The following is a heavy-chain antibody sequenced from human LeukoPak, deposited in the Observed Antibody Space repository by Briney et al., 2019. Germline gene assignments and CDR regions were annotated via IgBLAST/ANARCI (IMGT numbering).Heavy chain of an antibody. V-gene: IGHV4-39*07. Sequence: KTSETLSLTCTVSGGSISSSSYYWGWIRQPPGKGLEWIGSIYYSGSTYYNPSLKSRVTISVDTSKNQFSLKLSSVTAADTAVYYCARGGGLGWELLTYDYWGQGTLVTVSS. J-gene: IGHJ4*02. CDR2: IYYSGST. CDR3: ARGGGLGWELLTYDY. CDR1: GGSISSSSYY. D-gene: IGHD1-26*01.